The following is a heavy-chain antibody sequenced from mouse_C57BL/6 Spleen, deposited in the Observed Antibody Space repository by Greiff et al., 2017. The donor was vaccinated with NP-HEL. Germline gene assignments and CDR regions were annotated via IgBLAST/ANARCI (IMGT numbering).Heavy chain of an antibody. CDR3: VRDGFAY. J-gene: IGHJ3*01. Sequence: DAGGGLVQPKGSLKLSCAASGFSFNTYAMNWVRQAPGKGLEWVARIRSKSNNYATYYADSVKDRFTISRDDSESMLYLQMNNLKTEDTAMYYCVRDGFAYWGQGTLVTVSA. CDR1: GFSFNTYA. CDR2: IRSKSNNYAT. V-gene: IGHV10-1*01. D-gene: IGHD2-3*01.